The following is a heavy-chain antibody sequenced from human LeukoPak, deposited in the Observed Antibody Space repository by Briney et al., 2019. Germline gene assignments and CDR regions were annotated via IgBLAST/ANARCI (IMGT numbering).Heavy chain of an antibody. V-gene: IGHV3-33*01. CDR2: IWYDGSNK. D-gene: IGHD2-21*02. J-gene: IGHJ4*02. CDR3: ARLVVVTAKNHYFDY. Sequence: GGSLRLSCAASGFTFSSYGMHWVRQAPGKGLEWVAVIWYDGSNKYYADSVKGRFTISRDNSKNTLYLQMNSLRAEDTAIYYCARLVVVTAKNHYFDYWGQGTLVTVSS. CDR1: GFTFSSYG.